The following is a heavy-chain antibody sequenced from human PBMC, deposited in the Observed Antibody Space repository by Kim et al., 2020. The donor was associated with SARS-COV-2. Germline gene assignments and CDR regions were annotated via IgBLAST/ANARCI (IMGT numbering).Heavy chain of an antibody. V-gene: IGHV3-9*01. Sequence: GGSLRLSCAASGFTFGDYAMHWVRQAPGTCLEWVSGLSWNSGSIGYADSVKGRFTISRDNAKNSLYLQMNSLRAEDTALYYCAKGGSSGWPYHFDYWGKGTLVTVSS. CDR3: AKGGSSGWPYHFDY. CDR2: LSWNSGSI. D-gene: IGHD6-19*01. J-gene: IGHJ4*02. CDR1: GFTFGDYA.